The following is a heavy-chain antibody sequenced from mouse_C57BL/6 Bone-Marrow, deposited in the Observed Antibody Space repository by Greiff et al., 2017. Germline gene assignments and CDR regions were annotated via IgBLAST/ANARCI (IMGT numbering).Heavy chain of an antibody. CDR2: IWTGGGT. J-gene: IGHJ4*01. V-gene: IGHV2-9-1*01. CDR3: ARRYYAMDY. CDR1: GFSLTSYA. Sequence: VKLVASGPGLVAPSQSLSITCTVSGFSLTSYAISWVRPPPGKGLAWLGVIWTGGGTNYNSALKSRLSLRKDNSKSQVFLKMNSLQTDDTARYYCARRYYAMDYWGQGTSVTVSS.